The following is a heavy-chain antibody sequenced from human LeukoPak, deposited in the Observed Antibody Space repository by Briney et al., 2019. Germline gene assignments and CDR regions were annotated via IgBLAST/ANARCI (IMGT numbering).Heavy chain of an antibody. V-gene: IGHV4-39*01. CDR1: GGSISSSSYY. Sequence: PSETLSLTCTVSGGSISSSSYYWGWIRQPPGKGLEWIGSIYYSGSPYYNPPLKSRVTISVDTSKNQFSLKLSSVTAADTAVYYCARHDSSGYYWFDYWGQGTLVTVSS. J-gene: IGHJ4*02. CDR2: IYYSGSP. CDR3: ARHDSSGYYWFDY. D-gene: IGHD3-22*01.